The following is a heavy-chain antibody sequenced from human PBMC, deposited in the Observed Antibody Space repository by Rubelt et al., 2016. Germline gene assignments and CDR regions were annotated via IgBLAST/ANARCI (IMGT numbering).Heavy chain of an antibody. Sequence: VQLVESGGGLVQPGGSLRLSCAASGFTFSNYHFHWVRQAPGKGLEWVAVISTDGNNEGYADSVKGRFTVSRDNSNDTRYLQMNSLRTEDTVGCYCARDWIQMWANVAGLDQWGQGSLGSVSS. D-gene: IGHD5-18*01. CDR1: GFTFSNYH. J-gene: IGHJ4*02. CDR3: ARDWIQMWANVAGLDQ. V-gene: IGHV3-30*04. CDR2: ISTDGNNE.